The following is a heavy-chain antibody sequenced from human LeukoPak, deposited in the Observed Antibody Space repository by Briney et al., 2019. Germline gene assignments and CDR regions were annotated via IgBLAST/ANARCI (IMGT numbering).Heavy chain of an antibody. CDR1: GFTFSSSW. CDR2: IKQDGRET. V-gene: IGHV3-7*03. J-gene: IGHJ4*02. Sequence: GGSLRLSCVAPGFTFSSSWMTWVRQAPGKGLEWVANIKQDGRETYYVDSVQGRFTISRDNAKNSLYLQMNSLRVEDTAIYYCARPGLYCSGGSCYPFENWGQGNLVTVSS. CDR3: ARPGLYCSGGSCYPFEN. D-gene: IGHD2-15*01.